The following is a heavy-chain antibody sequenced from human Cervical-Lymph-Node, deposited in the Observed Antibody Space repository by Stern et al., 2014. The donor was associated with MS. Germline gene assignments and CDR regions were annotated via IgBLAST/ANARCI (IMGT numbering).Heavy chain of an antibody. J-gene: IGHJ4*02. V-gene: IGHV4-39*01. CDR3: ARTSGIRYYFDY. CDR1: GGSISTSGYY. Sequence: QVQLQESGTGLVKPSETLSLTCNVSGGSISTSGYYWAWIRQPPGKRLEWIGTIYHSGSTYYNPSLRSRVTVSVDTSKNQISLQLNSVTAADTALYYCARTSGIRYYFDYWGQGTLVTVSS. D-gene: IGHD3-10*01. CDR2: IYHSGST.